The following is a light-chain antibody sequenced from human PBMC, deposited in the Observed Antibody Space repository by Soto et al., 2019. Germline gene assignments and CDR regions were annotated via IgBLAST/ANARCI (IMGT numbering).Light chain of an antibody. CDR1: SSDVAGYNY. V-gene: IGLV2-14*01. J-gene: IGLJ1*01. Sequence: QCALTQPASVSGSPGQSITISCTGTSSDVAGYNYVSWYQQHPGKAPKLMIYDVSNRPSEDSNRFSGSKSGNTASLTISGLQAEDEADYYCSSYTSSSTLGVFGTGTKLTVL. CDR2: DVS. CDR3: SSYTSSSTLGV.